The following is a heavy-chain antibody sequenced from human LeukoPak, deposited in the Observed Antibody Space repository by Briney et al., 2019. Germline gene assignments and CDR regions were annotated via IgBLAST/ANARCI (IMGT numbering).Heavy chain of an antibody. CDR1: GGPISSHY. D-gene: IGHD6-19*01. J-gene: IGHJ3*02. Sequence: PSETLSLTCTVSGGPISSHYWSWIRQSAGKGLEWIGRIDASGSTRFNPSLKSRVTISVDTSKNQFSLKLSSVTAADTAVYYCATYSSGWEIDAFDIWGQGTMVTVSS. CDR3: ATYSSGWEIDAFDI. V-gene: IGHV4-4*07. CDR2: IDASGST.